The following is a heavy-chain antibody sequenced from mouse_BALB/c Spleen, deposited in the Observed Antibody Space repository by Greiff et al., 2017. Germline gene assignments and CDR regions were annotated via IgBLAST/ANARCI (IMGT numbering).Heavy chain of an antibody. CDR1: GDSITSGY. CDR2: ISYSGST. D-gene: IGHD1-1*01. Sequence: EVQLQESGPSLVKPSQTLSLTCSVTGDSITSGYWNWIRKFPGNKLEYMGYISYSGSTYYNPSLKSRISITRDTSKNQYYLQLNSVTTEDTATYYCARYRPIYYYGSSLRDYAMDYWGQGTSVTVSS. V-gene: IGHV3-8*02. J-gene: IGHJ4*01. CDR3: ARYRPIYYYGSSLRDYAMDY.